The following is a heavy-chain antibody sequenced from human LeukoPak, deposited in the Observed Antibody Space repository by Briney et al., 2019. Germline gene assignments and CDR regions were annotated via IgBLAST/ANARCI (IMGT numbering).Heavy chain of an antibody. J-gene: IGHJ4*02. CDR3: ASLSPTVEQNFDY. CDR1: GLTFNDYA. D-gene: IGHD4-23*01. Sequence: GGSLRLSCAASGLTFNDYAMHWVRQAPGKGLEWVSGIGWNSGSIGYADSVKGRFTISRDNAKNSLYLQMNSLRAEDTALYYCASLSPTVEQNFDYWGQGTLVTVSS. V-gene: IGHV3-9*01. CDR2: IGWNSGSI.